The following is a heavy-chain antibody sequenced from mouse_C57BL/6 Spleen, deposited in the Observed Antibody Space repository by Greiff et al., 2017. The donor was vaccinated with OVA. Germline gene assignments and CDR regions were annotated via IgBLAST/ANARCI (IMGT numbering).Heavy chain of an antibody. CDR1: GYAFSSSW. CDR2: IYPGDGDT. J-gene: IGHJ2*01. CDR3: ARLDQGY. Sequence: VKVVESGPELVKPGASVKISCKASGYAFSSSWMNWVKQRPGKGLEWIGRIYPGDGDTNYNGKFKGKATLTADKSSSTAYMQLSSLTSEDSAVYFCARLDQGYWGQGTTLTVSS. D-gene: IGHD3-2*02. V-gene: IGHV1-82*01.